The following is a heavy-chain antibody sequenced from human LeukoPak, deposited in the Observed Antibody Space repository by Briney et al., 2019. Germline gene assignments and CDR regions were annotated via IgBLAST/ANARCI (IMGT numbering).Heavy chain of an antibody. CDR2: IYHSGGRFETGST. D-gene: IGHD6-19*01. CDR1: GSSITSGHY. CDR3: ARNSSGSSFDR. V-gene: IGHV4-38-2*02. J-gene: IGHJ4*02. Sequence: SETLSLTCSVSGSSITSGHYRGWIRQPPGKGLEWIASIYHSGGRFETGSTHYSPSLKSRVTISVDTSKNQLFLMMTSVTAADTAVYFCARNSSGSSFDRWGQGTLVSVSS.